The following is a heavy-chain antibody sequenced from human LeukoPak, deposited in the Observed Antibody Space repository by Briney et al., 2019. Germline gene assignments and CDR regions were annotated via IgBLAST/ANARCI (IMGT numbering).Heavy chain of an antibody. CDR2: IWYDGSNK. CDR3: ARDLPPYSSSSTFDY. V-gene: IGHV3-33*01. Sequence: QTGGSLRLSCAASGFTFSSYGMHWIRQAPGKWLEWEAVIWYDGSNKYYADSVKGRFTISRDNSKNTLYLQMNSLRAEDTAVYYCARDLPPYSSSSTFDYWGQGTLVTVSS. J-gene: IGHJ4*02. D-gene: IGHD6-6*01. CDR1: GFTFSSYG.